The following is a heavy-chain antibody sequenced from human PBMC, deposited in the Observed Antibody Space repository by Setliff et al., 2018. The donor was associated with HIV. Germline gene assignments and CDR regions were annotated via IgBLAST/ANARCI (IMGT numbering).Heavy chain of an antibody. D-gene: IGHD3-3*01. CDR3: ARVSGGYYFDY. Sequence: GGSLRLSCAASGFTFSSYWMHWVRQAPGKGLEWVSVIYSGGSTYYADSVRGRFTISRDNSKNTLYLQMNSLRAEDTAVYYCARVSGGYYFDYWGQGTLVTVSS. J-gene: IGHJ4*02. CDR2: IYSGGST. V-gene: IGHV3-66*02. CDR1: GFTFSSYW.